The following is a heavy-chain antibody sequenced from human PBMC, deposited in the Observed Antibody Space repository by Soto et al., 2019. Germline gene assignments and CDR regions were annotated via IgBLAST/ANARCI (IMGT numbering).Heavy chain of an antibody. CDR1: GGSISSGGYY. D-gene: IGHD3-10*01. V-gene: IGHV4-31*03. J-gene: IGHJ4*02. CDR2: IYYSGST. CDR3: ARSPSPVMGVRGVPN. Sequence: SETLSLTCTVSGGSISSGGYYWSWIRQHPGKGLEWIGYIYYSGSTYYNPSLKSRVTISVDTSKNQFSLKLSSVTAADTAVYYCARSPSPVMGVRGVPNWGKGTLVTVSS.